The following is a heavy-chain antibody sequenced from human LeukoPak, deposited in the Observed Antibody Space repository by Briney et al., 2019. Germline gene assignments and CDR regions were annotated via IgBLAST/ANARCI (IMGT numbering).Heavy chain of an antibody. CDR3: AREGIAAAGFYYFDY. Sequence: GGSLRLSRAASGFTFSNYWMSWVRQAPGKGLEWVANIKEDGSEKNYVDSVKGRLTISRDNAKNSLYLQMNSLRAEETAVYYCAREGIAAAGFYYFDYWGQGTLVTVSS. V-gene: IGHV3-7*01. D-gene: IGHD6-13*01. CDR1: GFTFSNYW. CDR2: IKEDGSEK. J-gene: IGHJ4*02.